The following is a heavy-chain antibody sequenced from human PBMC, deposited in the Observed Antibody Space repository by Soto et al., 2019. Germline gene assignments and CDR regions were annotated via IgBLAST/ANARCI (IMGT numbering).Heavy chain of an antibody. V-gene: IGHV3-66*01. D-gene: IGHD2-15*01. Sequence: GGSLRLSCAASGFTVSSNYMSWVRQAPGKGLEWVSVIYSGGSTYYANSVKGKFTISKDNSKNTLYLQMNSLRAEDMAVYYCARALGVVTPRGAFDIWGQGTMVTVSS. CDR2: IYSGGST. J-gene: IGHJ3*02. CDR1: GFTVSSNY. CDR3: ARALGVVTPRGAFDI.